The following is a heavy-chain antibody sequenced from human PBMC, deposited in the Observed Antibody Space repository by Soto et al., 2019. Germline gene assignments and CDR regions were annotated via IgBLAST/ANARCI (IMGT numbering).Heavy chain of an antibody. V-gene: IGHV3-48*03. D-gene: IGHD3-10*01. CDR2: IDGSGATK. J-gene: IGHJ4*02. Sequence: EVQLLESGGGLVQPGGSLRLSCGVSGFTFNDFEMNWVRQAPGKGLEWLAYIDGSGATKKYADSVRGRFTISRDNANNSLFLQMSILSAADTAMYYCARGFGRFNYWGQGTLVSVSS. CDR1: GFTFNDFE. CDR3: ARGFGRFNY.